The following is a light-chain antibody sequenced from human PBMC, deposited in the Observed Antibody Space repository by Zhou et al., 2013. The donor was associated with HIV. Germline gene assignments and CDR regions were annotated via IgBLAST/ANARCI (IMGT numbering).Light chain of an antibody. CDR3: QHYNSFPYT. V-gene: IGKV1-39*01. J-gene: IGKJ2*01. Sequence: DIQMTQSPSSLSASVGDRVTITCRASQSIGGYLNWYQQKPGKAPKVLIFAASSLRSGVPTRFSGSGSGTDFTLTISSLQPEDFATYYCQHYNSFPYTFGQGTKVEI. CDR2: AAS. CDR1: QSIGGY.